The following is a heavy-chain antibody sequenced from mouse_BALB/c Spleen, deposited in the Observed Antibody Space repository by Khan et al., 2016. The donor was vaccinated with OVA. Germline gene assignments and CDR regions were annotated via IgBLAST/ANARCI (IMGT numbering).Heavy chain of an antibody. D-gene: IGHD3-3*01. CDR2: IYPGDGDT. J-gene: IGHJ4*01. CDR3: ASGRDCALAY. CDR1: GYTFTSYW. Sequence: QVQLQQSGAELARPGASVKLSCKASGYTFTSYWMQWVKQRPGQGLEWIGAIYPGDGDTRYTQKFKGKATLTADKSSSTAYMQLSSLASEDSAVYYGASGRDCALAYWGQGTSVTVSS. V-gene: IGHV1-87*01.